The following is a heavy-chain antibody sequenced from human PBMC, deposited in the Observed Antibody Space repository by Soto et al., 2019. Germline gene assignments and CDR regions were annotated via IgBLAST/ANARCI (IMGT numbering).Heavy chain of an antibody. D-gene: IGHD3-16*01. CDR3: AKSLNQGCHSTSCYGGVDY. J-gene: IGHJ4*02. CDR2: ISNDGAGT. V-gene: IGHV3-23*03. Sequence: EVQLLESGGGLVQPGGSVRLSCAASGFTFSSYGMSWVRQAPGKGPEWVSVISNDGAGTYHADSVKGRFTISRDNSKNTLYVQMNSLRAEDTAVYFCAKSLNQGCHSTSCYGGVDYWGQGTLVTVSS. CDR1: GFTFSSYG.